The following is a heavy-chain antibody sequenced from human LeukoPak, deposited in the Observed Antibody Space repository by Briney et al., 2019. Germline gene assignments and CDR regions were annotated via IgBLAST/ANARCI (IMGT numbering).Heavy chain of an antibody. V-gene: IGHV3-23*01. CDR2: ISGSAGTT. Sequence: GGSLRLSCAASGFTCSSYAMSWVRQAPGKGLEWVSAISGSAGTTFYADSVKGRFTISRDNSKNTLYLQVNSLRAADTAVYYCAKVQEMGTILPPFHYSGQGTLVTVSS. CDR1: GFTCSSYA. CDR3: AKVQEMGTILPPFHY. D-gene: IGHD5-24*01. J-gene: IGHJ4*02.